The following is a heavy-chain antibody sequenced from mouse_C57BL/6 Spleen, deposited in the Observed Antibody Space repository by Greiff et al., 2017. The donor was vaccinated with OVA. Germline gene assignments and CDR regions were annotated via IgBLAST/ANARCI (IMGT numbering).Heavy chain of an antibody. CDR3: ARSDSSGYPYVDY. Sequence: VQRVESGPELVKPGASVKISCKASGYAFSSSWMNWVKQRPGKGLEWIGRIYPGDGDTNYNGKFKGKATLTADKSSSTAYMQLSSLTSEDSAVYFCARSDSSGYPYVDYWGQGTTLTVSS. D-gene: IGHD3-2*02. V-gene: IGHV1-82*01. CDR1: GYAFSSSW. J-gene: IGHJ2*01. CDR2: IYPGDGDT.